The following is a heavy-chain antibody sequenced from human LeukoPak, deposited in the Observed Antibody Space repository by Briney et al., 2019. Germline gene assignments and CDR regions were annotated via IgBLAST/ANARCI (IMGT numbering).Heavy chain of an antibody. CDR1: GFTFSSYA. Sequence: GGSLRLSXAASGFTFSSYAMSWVGQAPGKGLEWVSAISGSGGSTYYADSVKGRFTISRDNSKNTLYLQMNSLRAEDTAVYYCVRCTMVRGAAGYWGQGTLVTVSS. CDR3: VRCTMVRGAAGY. D-gene: IGHD3-10*01. CDR2: ISGSGGST. V-gene: IGHV3-23*01. J-gene: IGHJ4*02.